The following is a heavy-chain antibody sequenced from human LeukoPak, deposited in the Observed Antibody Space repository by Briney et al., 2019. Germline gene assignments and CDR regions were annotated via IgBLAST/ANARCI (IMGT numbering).Heavy chain of an antibody. CDR1: QYTFTNFW. Sequence: GESLKISCKGSQYTFTNFWIGWVRQMPGKGLEWMGIIYPGDSDTTYSPSFQGQVTISADKSISTAYLQWSSLKASDTAMYYCARRRDGYNYVGTDYWGQGTLVTVSS. CDR2: IYPGDSDT. CDR3: ARRRDGYNYVGTDY. J-gene: IGHJ4*02. V-gene: IGHV5-51*01. D-gene: IGHD5-24*01.